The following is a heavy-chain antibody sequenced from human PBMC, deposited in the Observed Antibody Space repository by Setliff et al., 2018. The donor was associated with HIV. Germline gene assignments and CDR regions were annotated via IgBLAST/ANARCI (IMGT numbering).Heavy chain of an antibody. J-gene: IGHJ4*02. D-gene: IGHD1-26*01. CDR1: GGSFSAYH. Sequence: PSETLSLTCAVYGGSFSAYHWSWIRQTPGKGLEWLGEINHSGSTAYNLALESRVSMSIDTSKNQFSLKLTPVTAADTAIYYCGRGPHIVGAPWAVIDYWAQGKPVTVSS. CDR2: INHSGST. V-gene: IGHV4-34*01. CDR3: GRGPHIVGAPWAVIDY.